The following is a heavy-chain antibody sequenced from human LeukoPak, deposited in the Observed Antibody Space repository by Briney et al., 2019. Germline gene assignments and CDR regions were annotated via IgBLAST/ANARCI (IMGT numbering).Heavy chain of an antibody. J-gene: IGHJ4*02. V-gene: IGHV3-23*01. CDR3: AKAYSSSWYVRLFDY. CDR1: GFTFSSCA. Sequence: GGSLRLSCAASGFTFSSCAMSWVRQAPGKGLEWVSAISGSGGSTYYADSVKGRFTISRDNSKNTLYLQMNSLRAEDTAVYYCAKAYSSSWYVRLFDYWGQGTLVTVSS. CDR2: ISGSGGST. D-gene: IGHD6-13*01.